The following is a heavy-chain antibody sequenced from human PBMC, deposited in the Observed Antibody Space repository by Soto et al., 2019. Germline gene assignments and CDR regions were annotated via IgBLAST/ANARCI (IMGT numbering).Heavy chain of an antibody. CDR3: ARSVEGHFVY. V-gene: IGHV3-48*02. J-gene: IGHJ4*02. D-gene: IGHD6-19*01. CDR1: GFTFSVYS. CDR2: ITSDTKTI. Sequence: EVQLVESGGDLVQRGGSLRLSCVASGFTFSVYSMNWVRQAPGKGLEWFSYITSDTKTIKYADSVKGRFTISRDNAKNTAYLQMNSLRDEDTAVYYCARSVEGHFVYWGQGTVVTVSS.